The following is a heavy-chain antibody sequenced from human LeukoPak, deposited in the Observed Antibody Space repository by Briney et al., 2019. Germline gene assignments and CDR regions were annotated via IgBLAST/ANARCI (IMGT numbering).Heavy chain of an antibody. CDR2: FSATDGSA. D-gene: IGHD6-13*01. CDR3: ARAKIAAAGTGAFDV. Sequence: SGGSLRLACAASGFTFGSYAMTWVRQAPGKGLEWVSAFSATDGSAQYAESVEGRFTISRDNSKNTLFLQMNSLGAEDTAVYYCARAKIAAAGTGAFDVWGQGTLVTVSS. CDR1: GFTFGSYA. V-gene: IGHV3-23*01. J-gene: IGHJ3*01.